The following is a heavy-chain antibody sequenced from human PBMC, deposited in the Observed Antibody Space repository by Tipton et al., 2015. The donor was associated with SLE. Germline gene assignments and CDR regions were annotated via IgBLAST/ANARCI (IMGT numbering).Heavy chain of an antibody. CDR1: GDSVSSNTAA. D-gene: IGHD7-27*01. CDR3: ARFNWEDAFDI. V-gene: IGHV6-1*01. J-gene: IGHJ3*02. Sequence: GLVKPSQTLSLTCAIFGDSVSSNTAAWNWIRQSPSRGLEWLGRTYYRSNFHYDYALSMQSRITITPETTRNRFSLQLNSVTPDDTAVYYCARFNWEDAFDIWGQGTIVTVSS. CDR2: TYYRSNFHY.